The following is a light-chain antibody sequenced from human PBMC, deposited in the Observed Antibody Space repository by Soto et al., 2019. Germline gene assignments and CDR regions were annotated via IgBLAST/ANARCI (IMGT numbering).Light chain of an antibody. CDR1: QGISNS. CDR2: DAS. V-gene: IGKV1-27*01. CDR3: QQRQYWPPIT. Sequence: DIHMTQSPSSLSSSLGDRVTITCLASQGISNSLAWYQQKPGKVLKLLIYDASTLQSGVPSRFSGSGSGTDFTLTISSLEPEDFAIYYCQQRQYWPPITFGQGTRLEIK. J-gene: IGKJ5*01.